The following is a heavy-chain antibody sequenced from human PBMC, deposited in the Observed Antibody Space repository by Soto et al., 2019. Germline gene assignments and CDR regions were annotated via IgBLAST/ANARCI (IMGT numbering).Heavy chain of an antibody. Sequence: PSETLSLTCAVSGVYISSGGYSWSWIRQPPGKGLEWIGYIYHSGSTYYNPSLKSRVTTSVDRSKNQFSLKLSSVTAADTAVYYCARVPGPWGQGTLVTVSS. CDR1: GVYISSGGYS. CDR3: ARVPGP. CDR2: IYHSGST. J-gene: IGHJ5*02. V-gene: IGHV4-30-2*01.